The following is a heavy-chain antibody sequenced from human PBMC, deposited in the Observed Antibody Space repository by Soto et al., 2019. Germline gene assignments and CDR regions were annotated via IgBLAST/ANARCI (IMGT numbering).Heavy chain of an antibody. V-gene: IGHV5-51*01. D-gene: IGHD3-22*01. Sequence: PGESLKISCKCSGYSFTSYWIGWVRQIPGKGLEWMGIIYPGDSDTRYSPSFQGQVTISADKSISTTYLQWSSLKASDTAMYYYASHGINHYIVVGDNPPFTLGYYYGMDVWGQGNTVTISS. J-gene: IGHJ6*02. CDR2: IYPGDSDT. CDR3: ASHGINHYIVVGDNPPFTLGYYYGMDV. CDR1: GYSFTSYW.